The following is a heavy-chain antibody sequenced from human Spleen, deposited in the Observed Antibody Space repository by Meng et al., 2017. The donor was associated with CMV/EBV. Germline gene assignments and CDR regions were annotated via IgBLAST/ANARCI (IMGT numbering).Heavy chain of an antibody. J-gene: IGHJ4*02. CDR3: ARDDNWNYRGFDY. CDR2: ISYDGSSK. Sequence: GESLKISCAASGFTFSSYAMHWVRRAPGKGLEWVSTISYDGSSKYYADSLRGRFTISRDNSKDTLYLQMNSLRPEDTAVYYCARDDNWNYRGFDYWGQGTLVTVSS. V-gene: IGHV3-30-3*01. CDR1: GFTFSSYA. D-gene: IGHD1-7*01.